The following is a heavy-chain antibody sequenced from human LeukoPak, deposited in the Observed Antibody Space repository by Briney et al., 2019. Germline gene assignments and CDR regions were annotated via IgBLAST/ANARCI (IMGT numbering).Heavy chain of an antibody. CDR3: ARDTDPPLYVDAFDI. Sequence: PGGSLRLSCAASGFTFSSYGMHWVRQAPGKGLEWVAFIRYDGSNKYYADSVKGRFTISRDNSKNTLYLQMNSLRAEDTAVYYCARDTDPPLYVDAFDIWGQGTMVTVSS. D-gene: IGHD2/OR15-2a*01. V-gene: IGHV3-30*02. CDR2: IRYDGSNK. J-gene: IGHJ3*02. CDR1: GFTFSSYG.